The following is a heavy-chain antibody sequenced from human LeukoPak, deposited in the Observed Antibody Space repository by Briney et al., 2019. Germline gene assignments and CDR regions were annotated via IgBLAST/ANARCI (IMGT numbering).Heavy chain of an antibody. CDR3: ARNGGSYSFDY. J-gene: IGHJ4*02. CDR1: GGSISSGDYY. D-gene: IGHD1-26*01. V-gene: IGHV4-61*08. Sequence: SQTLSLTCTVSGGSISSGDYYWSWIRQPPGKGLEWIGYMYYRGSTNYNPSLKSRVTILVDTSKNQFSLKLSSVTAADTAVYYCARNGGSYSFDYWGQGTLVTVSS. CDR2: MYYRGST.